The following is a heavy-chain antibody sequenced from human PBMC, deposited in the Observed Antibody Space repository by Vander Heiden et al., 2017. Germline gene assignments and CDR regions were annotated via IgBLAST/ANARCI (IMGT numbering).Heavy chain of an antibody. CDR3: ARRDGGMDV. CDR1: GFTFSSYS. Sequence: EVQLVESGGGLVKPGGSLRLSCAASGFTFSSYSMNWVRQAPGKGLEWVSSISSSSMYIYYADSVKGRFTISRDNAKNSLYLKMNSLRAEDTAVYYCARRDGGMDVWGQGTTVTVSS. CDR2: ISSSSMYI. J-gene: IGHJ6*02. V-gene: IGHV3-21*01.